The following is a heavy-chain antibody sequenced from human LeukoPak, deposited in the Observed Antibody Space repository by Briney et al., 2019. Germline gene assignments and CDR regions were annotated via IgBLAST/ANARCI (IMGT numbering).Heavy chain of an antibody. CDR3: AKHSSSSSGMDV. CDR1: GFTFSSYG. CDR2: ISYDGSIK. J-gene: IGHJ6*02. V-gene: IGHV3-30*18. D-gene: IGHD6-13*01. Sequence: GGSLRLSCAASGFTFSSYGMHWVRQAPGKGLEWVAVISYDGSIKYYADSVKGRFTISRDNSKNTLYLQMNSLRAEDTAVYYCAKHSSSSSGMDVWGQGTTVTVSS.